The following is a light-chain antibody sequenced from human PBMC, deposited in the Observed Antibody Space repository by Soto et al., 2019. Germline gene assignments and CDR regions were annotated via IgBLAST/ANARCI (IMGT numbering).Light chain of an antibody. CDR1: QSVGSN. J-gene: IGKJ5*01. CDR2: GAS. CDR3: QQYNNWPIT. Sequence: EVVMTQSPATLSVSPGERATLSCRASQSVGSNLAWYQQKPGQPPRLLIYGASSRATGVPARFSGNGSQTQFTLSISSLQSEDFAFYYCQQYNNWPITFGQGTRLEIK. V-gene: IGKV3D-15*01.